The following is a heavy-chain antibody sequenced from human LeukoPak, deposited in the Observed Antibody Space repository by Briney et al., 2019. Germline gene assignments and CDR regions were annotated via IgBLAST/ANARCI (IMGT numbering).Heavy chain of an antibody. V-gene: IGHV3-48*04. CDR1: GCTFSSYS. CDR2: ISSSGNTI. D-gene: IGHD5-18*01. Sequence: TGGSLRLSCAASGCTFSSYSMNWVRQAPGKGLEWVSYISSSGNTIDYADSVKGRFTISRDNAKNSLYLQMVSLRAEDTAVYYCARLRGYSYGYGDYWGQGTLVTVSS. J-gene: IGHJ4*02. CDR3: ARLRGYSYGYGDY.